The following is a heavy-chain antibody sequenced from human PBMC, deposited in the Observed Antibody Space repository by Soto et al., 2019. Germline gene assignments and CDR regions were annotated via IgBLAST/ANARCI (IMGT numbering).Heavy chain of an antibody. CDR1: GFTFSSYW. V-gene: IGHV3-7*04. J-gene: IGHJ6*02. CDR2: IKQDGSEK. CDR3: ARGFLEWLLAPYYYYGMDV. D-gene: IGHD3-3*01. Sequence: PGGSLRLSCAASGFTFSSYWMSWVRQAPGKGLEWVANIKQDGSEKYYVDSVKGRFTISRDNAKNSLYLQMNSLRAEDTAVYYCARGFLEWLLAPYYYYGMDVWGQGTTVTVS.